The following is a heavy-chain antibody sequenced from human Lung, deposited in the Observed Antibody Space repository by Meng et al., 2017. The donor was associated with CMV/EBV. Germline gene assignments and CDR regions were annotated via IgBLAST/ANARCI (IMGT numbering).Heavy chain of an antibody. CDR3: ASGGAQGVVGVIAGSTSMDL. V-gene: IGHV1-18*01. Sequence: ASVXVSCKASGYTFNTYGLSWVRQAPGQGLEWMAWISPYTGNTKFAQKFQGRVTMTTDISTTTASMELTSLRSDDTAVYYCASGGAQGVVGVIAGSTSMDLWXQGTXVTVSS. D-gene: IGHD2-8*01. J-gene: IGHJ6*02. CDR1: GYTFNTYG. CDR2: ISPYTGNT.